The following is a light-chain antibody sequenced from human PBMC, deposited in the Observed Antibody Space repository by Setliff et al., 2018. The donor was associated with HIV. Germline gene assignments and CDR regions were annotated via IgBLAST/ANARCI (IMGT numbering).Light chain of an antibody. V-gene: IGLV2-14*01. CDR3: SSYAITNTRP. J-gene: IGLJ1*01. CDR2: EVR. CDR1: SSDVGGYNY. Sequence: QSVLTQPASVSGSPGQSITISCTGTSSDVGGYNYVSWYQLHPGKAPKLIIYEVRNRPSGVSNRFSGSKSGNTASLTISGLQAEDEADYYCSSYAITNTRPFGTGTKV.